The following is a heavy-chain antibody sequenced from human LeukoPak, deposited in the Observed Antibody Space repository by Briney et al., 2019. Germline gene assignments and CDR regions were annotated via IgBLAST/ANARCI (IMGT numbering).Heavy chain of an antibody. V-gene: IGHV3-15*01. J-gene: IGHJ4*02. CDR3: MVGPTLIRY. CDR1: GFTFSNAW. Sequence: PGGSLRLSCVVSGFTFSNAWMSWVSQAPGKGLEGFGRIKTKTDRHRTDNAAPVEARLPITRHDSKNTLTRQMNSLKTEHTAVDYCMVGPTLIRYWGEETLVTVSS. CDR2: IKTKTDRHRT. D-gene: IGHD2-15*01.